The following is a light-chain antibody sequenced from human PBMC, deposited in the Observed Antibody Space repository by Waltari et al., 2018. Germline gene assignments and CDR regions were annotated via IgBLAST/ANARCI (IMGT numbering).Light chain of an antibody. CDR2: EVS. CDR3: ASFAGSNTL. Sequence: QSALTQPPSASGSPGQSVTISCTGTSTDIGVYNYVSWYQHHPGKAPKLLLYEVSERPSGVPVRFSGSKSGIPASLTVFGLQAEDEADYYCASFAGSNTLFGGGTKLTVL. V-gene: IGLV2-8*01. CDR1: STDIGVYNY. J-gene: IGLJ2*01.